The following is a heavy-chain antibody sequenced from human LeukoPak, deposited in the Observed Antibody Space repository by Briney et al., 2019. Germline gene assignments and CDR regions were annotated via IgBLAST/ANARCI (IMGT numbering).Heavy chain of an antibody. D-gene: IGHD6-13*01. J-gene: IGHJ3*02. CDR2: IKSKTDGGTT. V-gene: IGHV3-15*01. CDR3: LAPFYGIAALDAFDI. Sequence: GGSLRLSCAASGFTFSNAWMSWVRQAPGKGLEWVGRIKSKTDGGTTDYAAPVKGRFTISRDDSKNTLYLQMNSLKTEDTAVYYCLAPFYGIAALDAFDIWGQGTMVTVSS. CDR1: GFTFSNAW.